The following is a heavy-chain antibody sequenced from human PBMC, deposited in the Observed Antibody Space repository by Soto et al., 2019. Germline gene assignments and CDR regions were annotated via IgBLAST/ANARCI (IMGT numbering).Heavy chain of an antibody. V-gene: IGHV4-31*03. CDR2: IYYSGST. J-gene: IGHJ4*02. CDR3: ARDGQGHDILTGHLDY. CDR1: GGSIISGGYY. Sequence: PSETLSLTCTVSGGSIISGGYYWSWIRQHPGKGLEWIGYIYYSGSTYYNPSLKSRVTISVDTSKNQFSLKLSSVTAADTAVYYCARDGQGHDILTGHLDYWGQGTLVTVSS. D-gene: IGHD3-9*01.